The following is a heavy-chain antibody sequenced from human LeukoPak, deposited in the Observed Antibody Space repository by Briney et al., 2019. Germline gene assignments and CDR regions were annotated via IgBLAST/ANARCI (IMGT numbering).Heavy chain of an antibody. CDR3: ARTQSQSGSYRYHFAY. CDR2: IYYIRNT. Sequence: SETLSLTCTVSGGSVGSGGYYWSWIRQPPGGGLEWIGDIYYIRNTNYNPPLKSRVTMSLDPSKNQFSLKLNSVTAADTAVYYCARTQSQSGSYRYHFAYWGQGTLVTVSS. J-gene: IGHJ4*02. D-gene: IGHD1-26*01. V-gene: IGHV4-61*08. CDR1: GGSVGSGGYY.